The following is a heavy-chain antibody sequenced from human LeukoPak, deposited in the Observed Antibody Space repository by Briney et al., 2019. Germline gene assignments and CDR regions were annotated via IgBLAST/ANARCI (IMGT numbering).Heavy chain of an antibody. V-gene: IGHV5-51*01. CDR1: GYRFTNYW. CDR3: ARLGSRHGYNWGDL. CDR2: IYPTDSDT. Sequence: GESLRISCQASGYRFTNYWIGWVRQMPGKGLEWMGIIYPTDSDTRYSPSFQGQVTISADKSISTAYLQWSSLKASDTAMYYCARLGSRHGYNWGDLWGQGTLVSVSS. D-gene: IGHD5-24*01. J-gene: IGHJ5*02.